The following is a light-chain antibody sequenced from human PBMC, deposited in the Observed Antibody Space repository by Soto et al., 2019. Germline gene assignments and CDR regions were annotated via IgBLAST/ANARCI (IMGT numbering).Light chain of an antibody. CDR3: NSYTTSSSLYV. J-gene: IGLJ1*01. CDR1: SSSIGGYDH. Sequence: QSVLTQPASVSGSPGQSITIPCTGTSSSIGGYDHVSWYQQHPGKAPKLLVYDVSNRPSGVSDRFSGSKSANTASLTISGLQADDEAEYYCNSYTTSSSLYVVGTGTKVAVL. V-gene: IGLV2-14*03. CDR2: DVS.